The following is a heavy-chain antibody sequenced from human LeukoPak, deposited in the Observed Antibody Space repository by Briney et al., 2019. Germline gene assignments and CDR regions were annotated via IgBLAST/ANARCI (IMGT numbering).Heavy chain of an antibody. V-gene: IGHV4-30-2*01. CDR3: ARTRITMVRGVYRFDP. CDR2: IYHSGST. CDR1: GGSISSGGYS. J-gene: IGHJ5*02. Sequence: SETLSLTCAVSGGSISSGGYSWSWIRQPPGKGLEWIGYIYHSGSTYYNPSLKSRVTISVDRPKNQFSLKLSSVTAADTAVYYCARTRITMVRGVYRFDPWGQGTLVTVSS. D-gene: IGHD3-10*01.